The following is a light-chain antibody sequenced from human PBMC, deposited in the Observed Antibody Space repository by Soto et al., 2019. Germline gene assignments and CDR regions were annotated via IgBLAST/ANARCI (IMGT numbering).Light chain of an antibody. CDR1: QDIANY. Sequence: DIQMTQSPSSLSASVGDRVTITCRASQDIANYLNWYQQKPGKAPKLLIYEGSNLETGVPGRFSATVSGTDFTFTNNTLLPEDAATSFCQHYANFPLTFGGGTRVEIK. CDR3: QHYANFPLT. CDR2: EGS. V-gene: IGKV1-33*01. J-gene: IGKJ4*01.